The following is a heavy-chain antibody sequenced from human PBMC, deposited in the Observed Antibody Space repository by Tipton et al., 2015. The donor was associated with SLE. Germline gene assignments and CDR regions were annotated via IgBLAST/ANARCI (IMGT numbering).Heavy chain of an antibody. J-gene: IGHJ2*01. CDR2: IRYDGSNK. Sequence: SLRLSCAASGFTFSSYGMHWVRQAPGKGLEWVAFIRYDGSNKYYADSVKGRFTISRDNAKKSLYLQMNSLRAEDTAVYYCARRVAVAVYWYFDLWGRGTLVTVSS. CDR3: ARRVAVAVYWYFDL. D-gene: IGHD6-19*01. V-gene: IGHV3-33*08. CDR1: GFTFSSYG.